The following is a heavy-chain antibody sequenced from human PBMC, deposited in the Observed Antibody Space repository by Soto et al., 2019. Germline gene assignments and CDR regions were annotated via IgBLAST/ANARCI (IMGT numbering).Heavy chain of an antibody. CDR3: AADSLIHRRGYYGMDV. V-gene: IGHV1-58*01. Sequence: GASVKVSCKASGFTFTSSAVQWVRQAHGQRLEWIGWIVVGSGNTNYAQKFQERVTITRDMSTSTAYMELSSLRSEDTAVYYCAADSLIHRRGYYGMDVWGQGTTVTVSS. CDR2: IVVGSGNT. CDR1: GFTFTSSA. D-gene: IGHD2-21*01. J-gene: IGHJ6*02.